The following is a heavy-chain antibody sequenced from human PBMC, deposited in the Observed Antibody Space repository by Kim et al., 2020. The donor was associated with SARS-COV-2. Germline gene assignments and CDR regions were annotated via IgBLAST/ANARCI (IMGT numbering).Heavy chain of an antibody. D-gene: IGHD6-19*01. CDR3: AKGPGFSSGSAYFDS. V-gene: IGHV3-23*01. J-gene: IGHJ4*01. CDR1: GFTFSSYA. Sequence: GGSLRLSCAASGFTFSSYAMSWVRQAPGKGLEWVSITSGSGATTYYADSAKGRLTISRDNSRNTLYLLMNSLRAEDTAVDYCAKGPGFSSGSAYFDSWG. CDR2: TSGSGATT.